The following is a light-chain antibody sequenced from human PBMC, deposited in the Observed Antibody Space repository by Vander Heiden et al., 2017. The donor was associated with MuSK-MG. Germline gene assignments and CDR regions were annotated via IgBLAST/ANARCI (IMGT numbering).Light chain of an antibody. CDR3: SSYARV. Sequence: QSALTQPPSASGSPGQSVTISCTGTSSDVGGYNYVSWYQQHPGKAPKLMIYEVSKRPSWVPDRFSGSKSGNTASLTVSGLQAEDEADYYCSSYARVFGTGTKVTVL. CDR2: EVS. V-gene: IGLV2-8*01. J-gene: IGLJ1*01. CDR1: SSDVGGYNY.